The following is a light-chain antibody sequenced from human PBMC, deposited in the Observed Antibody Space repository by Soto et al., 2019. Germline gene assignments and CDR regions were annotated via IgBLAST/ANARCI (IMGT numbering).Light chain of an antibody. CDR1: QSVSNNY. Sequence: VFTQSPCTLSLSPGERATLSCRASQSVSNNYLAWYQQKPGQAPRLVIYGASNRATGIPDRFSASGSGTDFTLTISRLEPEDFAVYYCQQYISSPLTFGQGTKVDIK. J-gene: IGKJ1*01. CDR3: QQYISSPLT. CDR2: GAS. V-gene: IGKV3-20*01.